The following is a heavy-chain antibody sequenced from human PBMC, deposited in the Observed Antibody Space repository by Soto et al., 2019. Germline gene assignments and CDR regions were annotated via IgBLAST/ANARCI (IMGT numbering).Heavy chain of an antibody. V-gene: IGHV1-69*13. D-gene: IGHD3-22*01. CDR1: GGTFSSYA. J-gene: IGHJ6*02. CDR2: IIPLFGTS. CDR3: AREVNNYDSSGYYPPRMDV. Sequence: SVKVSCKASGGTFSSYAISWVRQAPGQGLEWIGGIIPLFGTSNYAQKFQGRVTITADESTTTAYMELSSLRSADTAIYYCAREVNNYDSSGYYPPRMDVWGQGTTVTVSS.